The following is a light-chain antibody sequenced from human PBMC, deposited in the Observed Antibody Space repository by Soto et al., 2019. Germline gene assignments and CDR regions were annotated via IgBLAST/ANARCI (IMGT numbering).Light chain of an antibody. J-gene: IGKJ1*01. CDR1: QSVSNSN. V-gene: IGKV3-20*01. CDR3: QQCGNSPPWT. Sequence: DIVLTHSPGTLSLSPGERATLSCRASQSVSNSNLAWYQQKPGQAPRLLIHGASNRATGIPDRFSGSGSGTDFTLTISRLEPADFAVYYCQQCGNSPPWTFGQGTKVDIK. CDR2: GAS.